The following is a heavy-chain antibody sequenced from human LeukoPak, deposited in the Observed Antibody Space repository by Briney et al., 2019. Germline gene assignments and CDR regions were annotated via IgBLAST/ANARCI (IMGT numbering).Heavy chain of an antibody. J-gene: IGHJ4*02. CDR1: GGSFSGYY. D-gene: IGHD3-3*01. Sequence: SETLSLTCGVYGGSFSGYYWSWIRQPPGKGLEWIGEINHSGSTNYNPSLKSRVTISVDKSKNQFSLKLSSVTAADTAVYYCASDSPIQWGQGTLVTVSS. CDR3: ASDSPIQ. V-gene: IGHV4-34*01. CDR2: INHSGST.